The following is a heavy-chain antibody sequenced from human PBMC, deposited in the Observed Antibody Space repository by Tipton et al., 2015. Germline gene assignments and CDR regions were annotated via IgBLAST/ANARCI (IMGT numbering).Heavy chain of an antibody. J-gene: IGHJ4*02. CDR2: VNSDGSST. V-gene: IGHV3-74*01. CDR3: VISMITFGGH. D-gene: IGHD3-16*01. Sequence: GSLRLSCAASGFTFTNYWMHWVRQAPGKGLVWVSRVNSDGSSTSYAESVKGRFTISRDNAKNTLYLQMNSLRAEDTAVYYCVISMITFGGHWGQGTLVTVPS. CDR1: GFTFTNYW.